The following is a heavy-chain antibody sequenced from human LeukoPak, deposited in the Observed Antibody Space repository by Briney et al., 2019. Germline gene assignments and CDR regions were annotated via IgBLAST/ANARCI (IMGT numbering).Heavy chain of an antibody. CDR1: GYTFTSYS. V-gene: IGHV1-18*01. CDR3: ARDLDGYNSYYFDY. Sequence: GASVKVSCKASGYTFTSYSISWVRPAPGQGLEWMGWIGAYNGNTNYAQKLQGRVTMRTDTSTSTAYMELRSLRSDDTAVYYCARDLDGYNSYYFDYWGQGTLVTVSS. D-gene: IGHD5-24*01. J-gene: IGHJ4*02. CDR2: IGAYNGNT.